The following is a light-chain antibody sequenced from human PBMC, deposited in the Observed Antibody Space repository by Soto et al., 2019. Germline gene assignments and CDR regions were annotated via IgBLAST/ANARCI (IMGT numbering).Light chain of an antibody. CDR2: DVS. J-gene: IGLJ2*01. CDR3: SSYTSSSSVV. CDR1: SSDVGGYNY. Sequence: QSVLTQPASVSGSPGQSITISCTGTSSDVGGYNYVSWYQQHAGKAPKLMIYDVSNRPSGISNRFSGSKSGNTASLTISGLQAEDDADYYCSSYTSSSSVVFGGGTKVTVL. V-gene: IGLV2-14*01.